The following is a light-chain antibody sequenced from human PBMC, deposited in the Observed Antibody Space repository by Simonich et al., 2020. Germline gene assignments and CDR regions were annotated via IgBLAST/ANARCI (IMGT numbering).Light chain of an antibody. CDR3: AAWDDSLSGVV. J-gene: IGLJ2*01. Sequence: QSVLTQPPSASGTPGQRVTIPCSGSSSNIGSNNVNWDQQLPGTAPKLLIYRNDQRPSGVPDRFSGSKSGTSASLAISGLQSEDEADYYCAAWDDSLSGVVFGGGTKLTVL. CDR1: SSNIGSNN. V-gene: IGLV1-44*01. CDR2: RND.